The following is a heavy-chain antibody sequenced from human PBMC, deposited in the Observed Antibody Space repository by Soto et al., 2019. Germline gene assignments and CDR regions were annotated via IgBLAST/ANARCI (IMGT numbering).Heavy chain of an antibody. CDR1: GFTFSSYW. CDR3: ARWSRSAPVSF. V-gene: IGHV3-7*01. Sequence: PGGSLRLSCAASGFTFSSYWMSWVRQAPGKGLEWVANIKPDGSDKSYVDSMKGRFTISRDNAKSSLYLQMDSLRVEDTAVYYCARWSRSAPVSFWGQGTLVTVSS. CDR2: IKPDGSDK. J-gene: IGHJ4*02. D-gene: IGHD3-3*01.